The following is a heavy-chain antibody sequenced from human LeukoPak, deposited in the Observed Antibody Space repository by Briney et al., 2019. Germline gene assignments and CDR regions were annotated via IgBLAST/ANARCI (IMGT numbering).Heavy chain of an antibody. V-gene: IGHV1-8*02. CDR1: GYTFTTYG. CDR3: ARESERNDGWFDP. D-gene: IGHD1-1*01. CDR2: VSPKTGRT. Sequence: ASVKVSCKASGYTFTTYGISWVRQAPGQGLEWMGWVSPKTGRTGYAQKFQGRVYMTTNASLSTAYMELSSLRSDDTAVYFCARESERNDGWFDPWGQGTLVTVSS. J-gene: IGHJ5*02.